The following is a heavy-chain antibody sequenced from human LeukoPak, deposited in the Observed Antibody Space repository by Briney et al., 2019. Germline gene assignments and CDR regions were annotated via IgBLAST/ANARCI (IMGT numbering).Heavy chain of an antibody. D-gene: IGHD6-19*01. Sequence: SGGSLRLSCAASGFTFSSYSMNWVRQAPGKGLEWVSSISSSSSYIYYADSVKGRFTISRDNAKNSLYLQMNSLRAEDTAVYYCAKFPARIAVAGTVDVWGKGTTVTISS. J-gene: IGHJ6*04. V-gene: IGHV3-21*01. CDR2: ISSSSSYI. CDR1: GFTFSSYS. CDR3: AKFPARIAVAGTVDV.